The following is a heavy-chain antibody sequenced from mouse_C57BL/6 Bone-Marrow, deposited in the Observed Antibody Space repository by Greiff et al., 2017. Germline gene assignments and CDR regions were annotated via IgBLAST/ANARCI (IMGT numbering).Heavy chain of an antibody. CDR2: IDPSDSYT. CDR3: ARDYGSSGDFDD. D-gene: IGHD1-1*01. J-gene: IGHJ2*01. CDR1: GYTFTSYW. Sequence: QVQLQQPGAELVMPGASVKLSCKASGYTFTSYWMHWVKQRPGQGLEWIGEIDPSDSYTNYNQKFKGKSTLTVDKSSSTAYMQLSSLTSEDSAGYYCARDYGSSGDFDDCGQGTTLTVSS. V-gene: IGHV1-69*01.